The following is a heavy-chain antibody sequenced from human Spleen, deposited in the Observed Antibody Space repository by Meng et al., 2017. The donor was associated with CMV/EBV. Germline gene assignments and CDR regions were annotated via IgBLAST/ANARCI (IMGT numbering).Heavy chain of an antibody. CDR1: GYTFTSYD. Sequence: ASVKVSCKASGYTFTSYDINWVRQATGQGLEWMGWMNPNSGNTGYAQKFQGRVTITRNTSISTAYMELSSLRSDDTAVYYCARTIFGVVTPDYYYYYGMDVWGQGTTVTVSS. D-gene: IGHD3-3*01. V-gene: IGHV1-8*03. J-gene: IGHJ6*02. CDR3: ARTIFGVVTPDYYYYYGMDV. CDR2: MNPNSGNT.